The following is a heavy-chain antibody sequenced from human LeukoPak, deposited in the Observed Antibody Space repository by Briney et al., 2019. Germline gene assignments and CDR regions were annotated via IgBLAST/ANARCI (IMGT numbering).Heavy chain of an antibody. CDR2: IIPIFGTA. J-gene: IGHJ4*02. D-gene: IGHD2-2*01. CDR1: GGTLSSYA. Sequence: ASVKVSCKASGGTLSSYAISWVRQAPGQGLEWMGGIIPIFGTANYAQKFQGRVTITADESTSTAYMELSSLRSEDTAVYYCARERLYCSSTSCSMAHFDYWGQGTLVTVSS. CDR3: ARERLYCSSTSCSMAHFDY. V-gene: IGHV1-69*13.